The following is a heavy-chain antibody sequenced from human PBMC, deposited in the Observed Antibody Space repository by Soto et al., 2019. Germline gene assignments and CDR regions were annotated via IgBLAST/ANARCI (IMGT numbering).Heavy chain of an antibody. CDR3: ARERAGRFLEWLRWFDP. J-gene: IGHJ5*02. Sequence: SVKVSCKASGGTFSSYAISWVRQAPGQGLEWMGGIIPILGTVKYAQKFQGRVTITADESTSTAYMELSSLRSEDTAVYYCARERAGRFLEWLRWFDPWGQGTLVTVSS. D-gene: IGHD3-3*01. CDR2: IIPILGTV. CDR1: GGTFSSYA. V-gene: IGHV1-69*13.